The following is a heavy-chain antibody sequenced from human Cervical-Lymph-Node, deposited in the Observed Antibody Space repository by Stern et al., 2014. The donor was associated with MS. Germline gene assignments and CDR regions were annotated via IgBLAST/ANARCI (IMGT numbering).Heavy chain of an antibody. CDR2: INPNSSGT. Sequence: QVQLVESGAEVKRPGASVKVSCKASGYTFTDYYVHWVRQAPGQGLEWMGWINPNSSGTNYAQKYQGRVTMTRDTSISTAYMELRSLRSDDTAVYYCARGRYYDGSGYYLAFWGQGTLVTVSS. D-gene: IGHD3-22*01. J-gene: IGHJ4*02. CDR3: ARGRYYDGSGYYLAF. CDR1: GYTFTDYY. V-gene: IGHV1-2*02.